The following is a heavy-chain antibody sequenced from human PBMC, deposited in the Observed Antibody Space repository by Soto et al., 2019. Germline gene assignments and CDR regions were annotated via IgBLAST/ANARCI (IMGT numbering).Heavy chain of an antibody. J-gene: IGHJ6*02. CDR3: ARAIVVPSARYYYYFGMDV. D-gene: IGHD2-2*01. CDR1: GGSFSGYY. CDR2: INHSGST. Sequence: QVQLQQWGAGLLKPSETLSLTCAVYGGSFSGYYWSWIRQPPGKGLEWIGEINHSGSTNYNPSLKSRVTISVDTSKNQFSLKLSSVTSAGTAVHYCARAIVVPSARYYYYFGMDVWGQGTTVTVSS. V-gene: IGHV4-34*01.